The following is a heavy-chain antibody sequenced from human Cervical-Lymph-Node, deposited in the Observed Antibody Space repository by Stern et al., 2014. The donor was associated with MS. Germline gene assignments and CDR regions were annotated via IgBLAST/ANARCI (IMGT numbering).Heavy chain of an antibody. CDR1: GFTFSSYG. J-gene: IGHJ4*02. CDR2: IWYDGSNK. Sequence: MQLVESGGGVVQPGRSLRLSCAASGFTFSSYGMHWVRQAPGKGLEWVAVIWYDGSNKYYADSVKGRVTSYRDNSKNTLDLRMNSLRAEDTAVYFCARGLGTYDSSGYWVFDYWGQGTLVTVSS. D-gene: IGHD3-22*01. V-gene: IGHV3-33*01. CDR3: ARGLGTYDSSGYWVFDY.